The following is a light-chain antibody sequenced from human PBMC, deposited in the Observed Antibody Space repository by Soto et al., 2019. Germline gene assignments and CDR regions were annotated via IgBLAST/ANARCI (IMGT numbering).Light chain of an antibody. Sequence: DIQMTQSPSSLSASVGDRVTITCRASKSISTYLNWYQQKPGKAPKLLIYDASSLESGVPSRFSGSGSGTEFTLTISSLQPDDFATYYCQHYNSYSEAFGQGTKVDIK. CDR3: QHYNSYSEA. CDR2: DAS. CDR1: KSISTY. J-gene: IGKJ1*01. V-gene: IGKV1-5*01.